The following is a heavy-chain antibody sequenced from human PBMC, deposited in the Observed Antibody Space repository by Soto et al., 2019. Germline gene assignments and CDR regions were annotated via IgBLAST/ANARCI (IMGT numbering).Heavy chain of an antibody. V-gene: IGHV4-4*02. CDR2: IYHSGGT. CDR1: GVSINSANW. Sequence: SETLSLTCTVSGVSINSANWWTWVRQSPGKGLEWIGEIYHSGGTNFNPSLKSRVTISVDNSKNQFYLELTSVTAADTAVYYCARYCGGGSCYLGAFDIWGQGTMVT. D-gene: IGHD2-15*01. CDR3: ARYCGGGSCYLGAFDI. J-gene: IGHJ3*02.